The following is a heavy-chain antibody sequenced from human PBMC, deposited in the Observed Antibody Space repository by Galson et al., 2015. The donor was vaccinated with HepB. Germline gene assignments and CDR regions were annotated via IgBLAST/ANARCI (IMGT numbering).Heavy chain of an antibody. D-gene: IGHD4-17*01. Sequence: SLRLSCAVSGFTFSTYWMTWVRQAPGEGLEWVANIKQHGNKEYYVDSVKGRFTISRDNVKNSLYLHMNSLRAEDTAVYYCARVTPSDEYGDYEGAFDVWGQGTMVTVSS. CDR1: GFTFSTYW. CDR3: ARVTPSDEYGDYEGAFDV. J-gene: IGHJ3*01. CDR2: IKQHGNKE. V-gene: IGHV3-7*03.